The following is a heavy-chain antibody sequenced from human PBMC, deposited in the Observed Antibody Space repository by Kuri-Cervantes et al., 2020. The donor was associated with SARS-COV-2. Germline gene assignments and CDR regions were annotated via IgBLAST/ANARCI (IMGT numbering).Heavy chain of an antibody. V-gene: IGHV3-48*01. CDR2: ISSSSSTI. CDR1: GFTFSSYS. CDR3: AKGSATSV. D-gene: IGHD1-26*01. Sequence: GESLKISCAASGFTFSSYSMNWVRQALGKGLEWVSYISSSSSTIYYADSVKGRFTISRDNAKNTLYLQMNSLRAEDTAVYYCAKGSATSVWGQGTLVTVSS. J-gene: IGHJ4*02.